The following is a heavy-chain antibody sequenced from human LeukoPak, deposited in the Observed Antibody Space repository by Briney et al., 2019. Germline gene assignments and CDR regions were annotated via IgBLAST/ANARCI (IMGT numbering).Heavy chain of an antibody. V-gene: IGHV1-69*05. CDR2: IIPIFGTA. CDR3: ARRDYYDSSGYFDY. Sequence: SVKVSCKASGGTFSSYAISWVRQAPGQGLEWLGRIIPIFGTANYAQKFQGRVTITTDESTSTAYMELSSLRSEDTAVYYCARRDYYDSSGYFDYWGQGTLVTVSS. D-gene: IGHD3-22*01. J-gene: IGHJ4*02. CDR1: GGTFSSYA.